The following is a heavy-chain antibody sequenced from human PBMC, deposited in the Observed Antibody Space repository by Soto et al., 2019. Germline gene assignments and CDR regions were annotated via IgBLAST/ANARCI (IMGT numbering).Heavy chain of an antibody. D-gene: IGHD1-26*01. CDR3: ARDLATRLKKNWERWTNYYYYYGMDV. V-gene: IGHV3-13*01. CDR2: IGTAGDT. Sequence: GGSLRLSCAASGFTFSSYDMHWVRQATGKGLEWVSAIGTAGDTYYPGSVKGRFTISRENAKNSLYLQMNSLRAEDTAVYYCARDLATRLKKNWERWTNYYYYYGMDVWGQGTTVTVSS. CDR1: GFTFSSYD. J-gene: IGHJ6*02.